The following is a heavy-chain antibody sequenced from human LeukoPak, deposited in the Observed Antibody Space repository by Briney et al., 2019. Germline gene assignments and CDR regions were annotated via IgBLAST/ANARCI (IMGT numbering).Heavy chain of an antibody. CDR3: ARIRDGYNDAYDL. CDR1: GYTFTNSY. V-gene: IGHV1-46*01. Sequence: ASVKVSCKASGYTFTNSYIHWVRQAPGQVLEWMGLINPDGGNTNYAQNFQGRVTLTRDTSTSTVYMELSSLRSEDTAIYYCARIRDGYNDAYDLWGQGTVVTVPS. CDR2: INPDGGNT. D-gene: IGHD5-24*01. J-gene: IGHJ3*01.